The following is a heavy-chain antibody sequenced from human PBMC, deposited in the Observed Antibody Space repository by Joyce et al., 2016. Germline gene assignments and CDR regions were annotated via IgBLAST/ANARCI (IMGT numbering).Heavy chain of an antibody. CDR3: AKGFHYGDFNDAFDI. CDR1: GFTFSSYG. V-gene: IGHV3-30*18. D-gene: IGHD4-17*01. J-gene: IGHJ3*02. Sequence: QVQLVESGGGVVQPGRSLRLSCAASGFTFSSYGMHWVRQAPGKGLEWVAVISYNGSNKYYADSVKGRFTISRDNSKNTLNLQMNSLRPEDTAVYYCAKGFHYGDFNDAFDIWGQGTMVTVSS. CDR2: ISYNGSNK.